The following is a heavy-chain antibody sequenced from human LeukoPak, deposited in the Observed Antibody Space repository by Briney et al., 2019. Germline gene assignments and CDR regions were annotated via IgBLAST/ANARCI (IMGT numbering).Heavy chain of an antibody. CDR1: GYTFTGYH. CDR3: ARDYCSSTSCLFDY. J-gene: IGHJ4*02. CDR2: INPKSGDT. Sequence: ASVKVSCKASGYTFTGYHMHWVRRAPGQGLEWMGRINPKSGDTNYAQKFQGRVTMTRDTSISTAYMELSRLRSDDTAVYYCARDYCSSTSCLFDYWGQGALVTVSS. D-gene: IGHD2-2*01. V-gene: IGHV1-2*06.